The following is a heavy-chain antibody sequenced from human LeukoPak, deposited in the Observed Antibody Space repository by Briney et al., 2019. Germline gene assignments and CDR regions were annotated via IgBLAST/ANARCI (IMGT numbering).Heavy chain of an antibody. CDR1: GYTFTSYA. V-gene: IGHV1-69*13. CDR3: AREGLSTSSFFQH. D-gene: IGHD2-2*01. CDR2: IIPIFGTA. J-gene: IGHJ1*01. Sequence: SVKVSCKASGYTFTSYAMNWVRQAPGQGLEWMGGIIPIFGTANYAQKFRGRVTITADESTSTAYVELSSLRSEDTAVYYCAREGLSTSSFFQHWGQGTLVTVSS.